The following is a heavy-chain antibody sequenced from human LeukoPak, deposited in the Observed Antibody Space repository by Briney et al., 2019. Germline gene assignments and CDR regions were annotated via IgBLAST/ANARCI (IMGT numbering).Heavy chain of an antibody. CDR3: ARDPYSGNYGNYYYYYMDV. V-gene: IGHV3-21*01. D-gene: IGHD1-26*01. Sequence: GGSLRLSCATPGFTFNNYNMNWVRQAPGRALEWVSSITSSGTYIFYADSVKGRFTISRDNAKNSLYLQMNSLGPEDTAVYYCARDPYSGNYGNYYYYYMDVWGKGTTVTISS. J-gene: IGHJ6*03. CDR2: ITSSGTYI. CDR1: GFTFNNYN.